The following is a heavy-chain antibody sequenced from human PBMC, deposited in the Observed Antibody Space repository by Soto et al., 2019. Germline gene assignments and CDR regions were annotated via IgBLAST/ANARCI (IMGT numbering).Heavy chain of an antibody. CDR3: ARGSYDILTGYYNDWFDP. CDR2: MNPISGNT. J-gene: IGHJ5*02. D-gene: IGHD3-9*01. V-gene: IGHV1-8*01. Sequence: QVQLVQSGAEVKKPGASVTVSCKASGYTFTSYDINWVRQATGQGLEWMGWMNPISGNTGYAQKFQCRVTMTRNTSITTAYMELSSLRSDDTAVYYCARGSYDILTGYYNDWFDPWGQGTLVTVSS. CDR1: GYTFTSYD.